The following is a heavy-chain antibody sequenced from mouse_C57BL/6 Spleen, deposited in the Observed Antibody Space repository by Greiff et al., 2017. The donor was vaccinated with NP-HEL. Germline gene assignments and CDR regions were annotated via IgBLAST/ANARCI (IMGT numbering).Heavy chain of an antibody. CDR3: ARSNYGSSLDY. CDR2: INPNNGGT. J-gene: IGHJ2*01. Sequence: VQLKQSGPELVKPGASVKISCKASGYTFTDYYMNWVKQSHGKSLEWIGDINPNNGGTSYNQKFKGKATLTVDKSSSTAYMELRSLTSEDSAVYYCARSNYGSSLDYWGQGTTLTVSS. CDR1: GYTFTDYY. D-gene: IGHD1-1*01. V-gene: IGHV1-26*01.